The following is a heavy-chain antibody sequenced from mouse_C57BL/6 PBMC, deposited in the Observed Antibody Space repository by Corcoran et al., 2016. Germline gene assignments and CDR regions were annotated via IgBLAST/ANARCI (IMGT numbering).Heavy chain of an antibody. Sequence: QVQLKQSGAELVRPGASVKLSCKASGYTFTDYYINWVKQRPGQGLEWIARIYPGSGNTYYNEKFKGKATLTAEKSSSTAYMQLSSLTSEDSAVYFCARIGENDGYYFDYWGQGTTLTVSS. J-gene: IGHJ2*01. CDR2: IYPGSGNT. V-gene: IGHV1-76*01. CDR3: ARIGENDGYYFDY. CDR1: GYTFTDYY. D-gene: IGHD2-12*01.